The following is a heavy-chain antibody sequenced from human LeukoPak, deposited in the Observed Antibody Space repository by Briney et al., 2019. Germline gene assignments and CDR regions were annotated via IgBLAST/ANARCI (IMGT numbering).Heavy chain of an antibody. D-gene: IGHD1-26*01. CDR3: ARGKSGGYYRKIDY. J-gene: IGHJ4*02. CDR2: MNPNRGDT. V-gene: IGHV1-8*01. Sequence: ASDNVSCKASGYTFTSYDINWVRQATSQGLEWMGWMNPNRGDTGYAQKFQGRVTMTRNTSISTAYMELSSLRSEDTAVYYCARGKSGGYYRKIDYWGQGTLVTVSS. CDR1: GYTFTSYD.